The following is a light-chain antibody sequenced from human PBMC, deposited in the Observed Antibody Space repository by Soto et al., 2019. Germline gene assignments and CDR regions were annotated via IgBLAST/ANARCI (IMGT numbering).Light chain of an antibody. CDR2: DDA. CDR1: NIGSKT. Sequence: SYELTQPPSVSVAPGQTARITCGGSNIGSKTVHWYQQKPGQAPVLVVYDDADLPSGIPERFSGSNSGNTAALTISRVEAGHEAEYYCQVWDSNTDHVVFGGGTKLTVL. V-gene: IGLV3-21*02. J-gene: IGLJ2*01. CDR3: QVWDSNTDHVV.